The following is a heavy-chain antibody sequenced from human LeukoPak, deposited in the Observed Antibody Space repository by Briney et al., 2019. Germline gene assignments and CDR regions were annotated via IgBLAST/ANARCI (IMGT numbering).Heavy chain of an antibody. J-gene: IGHJ6*02. V-gene: IGHV4-59*01. Sequence: SETLSLTCTVSGGSISSYYWSWIRQPPGKGLEWIGYIYYSGSTNYNPSLKSRVTIPVDTSKNQFSLKLSSVTAADTAVYYCARDNWNYGSSMDVWGQGTTVTVSS. CDR1: GGSISSYY. CDR3: ARDNWNYGSSMDV. D-gene: IGHD1-7*01. CDR2: IYYSGST.